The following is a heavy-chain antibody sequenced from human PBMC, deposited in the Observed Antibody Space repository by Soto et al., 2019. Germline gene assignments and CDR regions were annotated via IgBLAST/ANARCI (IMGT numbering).Heavy chain of an antibody. CDR2: IIPILGIT. CDR3: ARVPLRDYSFSGAFDI. V-gene: IGHV1-69*02. Sequence: ASMKVSCKASGGTFSSYTISWVRQAPGQGLEWKGRIIPILGITNNAQKFQGRVTITADKSTSTAYMELSSLRSEDTAVYYCARVPLRDYSFSGAFDIWGQGTMVTVSS. D-gene: IGHD4-17*01. J-gene: IGHJ3*02. CDR1: GGTFSSYT.